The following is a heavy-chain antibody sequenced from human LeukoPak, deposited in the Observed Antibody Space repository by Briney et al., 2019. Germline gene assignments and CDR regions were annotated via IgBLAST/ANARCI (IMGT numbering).Heavy chain of an antibody. Sequence: PGGSLRLSCAASGFTFSSYAMSWVRPAPGKGLEWVSAISGSGGSTYYADSVKGRFTISRDNSKNTLYLQMNSLRAEDTAVYYCVQEGPRGLAFDIWGQGTKVTVSS. J-gene: IGHJ3*02. V-gene: IGHV3-23*01. CDR3: VQEGPRGLAFDI. CDR1: GFTFSSYA. CDR2: ISGSGGST.